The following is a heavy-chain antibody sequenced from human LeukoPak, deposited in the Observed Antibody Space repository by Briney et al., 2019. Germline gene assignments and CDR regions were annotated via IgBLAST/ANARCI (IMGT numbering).Heavy chain of an antibody. CDR1: GFSFSSYG. D-gene: IGHD3-22*01. J-gene: IGHJ4*02. CDR2: IRYDGTIK. V-gene: IGHV3-30*02. CDR3: AKNAATYYYDSSGYYDHFDY. Sequence: GGSLRLSCATSGFSFSSYGRHWVRQAPGKGLEWVGFIRYDGTIKYYADSMKGRFTISRDNSKNTLYLQMNTLRADDTAVYYCAKNAATYYYDSSGYYDHFDYWGQGTLVTVSS.